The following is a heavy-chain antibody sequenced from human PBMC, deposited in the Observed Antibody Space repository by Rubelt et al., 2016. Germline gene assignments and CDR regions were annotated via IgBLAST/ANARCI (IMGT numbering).Heavy chain of an antibody. Sequence: QVQLVQSGAEVKKPGSSVKVSCKASGGTFSSYAISWVRQAPGQGLEWMGRIIPILGIANYAQKFQGSVTITADKSTSTAYMDLSSLKSEDTAVYYCARDRLLDDSSGGDAFDIWGQGTMVTVSS. CDR1: GGTFSSYA. D-gene: IGHD3-22*01. CDR3: ARDRLLDDSSGGDAFDI. CDR2: IIPILGIA. V-gene: IGHV1-69*04. J-gene: IGHJ3*02.